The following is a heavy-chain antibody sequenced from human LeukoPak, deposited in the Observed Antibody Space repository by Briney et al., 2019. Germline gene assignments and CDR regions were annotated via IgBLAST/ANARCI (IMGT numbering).Heavy chain of an antibody. V-gene: IGHV4-34*01. CDR3: ARGGIGGATADVFDI. Sequence: SETLSLTCAVYGGSFSGYYWSWIRQPPGKGLEWIGEINHSGSTNYNPSLKSRVTISVDTSKNQFSLKLSSVTAADTAGYYCARGGIGGATADVFDIWGKGKMVTVFS. CDR2: INHSGST. D-gene: IGHD1-26*01. CDR1: GGSFSGYY. J-gene: IGHJ3*02.